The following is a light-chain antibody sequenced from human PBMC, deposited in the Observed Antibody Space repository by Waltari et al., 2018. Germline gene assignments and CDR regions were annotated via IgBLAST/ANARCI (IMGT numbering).Light chain of an antibody. Sequence: IRGTQTPSALYASVGARVNITCLASQDISNYLSWFQQRPGKVPKRLIYGASRLQDGVPSRFSGSGSGTEFTLTISSLQPEDFATYYCLQHDSFPWTFGQGTKVEF. CDR3: LQHDSFPWT. J-gene: IGKJ1*01. CDR2: GAS. V-gene: IGKV1-17*03. CDR1: QDISNY.